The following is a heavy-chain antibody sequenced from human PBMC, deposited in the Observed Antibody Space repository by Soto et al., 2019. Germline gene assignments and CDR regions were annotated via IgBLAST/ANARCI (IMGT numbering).Heavy chain of an antibody. J-gene: IGHJ6*02. CDR3: VKGRGSFFVYFGLDV. CDR1: GFTFDDYA. CDR2: VDWNSGSI. V-gene: IGHV3-9*01. Sequence: EVQLVESGGGFAQPGRSLRLSCVASGFTFDDYAMHWVRQAPGKGLEWVSSVDWNSGSIAYADSVKGRFTISRDNARNSLFLQMNSLRGEDTALYYCVKGRGSFFVYFGLDVWGQGTTVTVCS. D-gene: IGHD1-26*01.